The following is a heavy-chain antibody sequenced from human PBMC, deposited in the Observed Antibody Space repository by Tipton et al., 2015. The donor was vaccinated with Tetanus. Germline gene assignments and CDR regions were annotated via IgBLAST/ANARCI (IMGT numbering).Heavy chain of an antibody. CDR2: IKQDGSEK. Sequence: SLRLSCAASGFTFSSYWMSWVRQAPGKGLEWVANIKQDGSEKYYVDSVKGRFTISRDNAKNSLYLQMNSLRAEDTAMYYCASWAGGQGPWVYWGQGTLVTVSS. D-gene: IGHD1-26*01. CDR1: GFTFSSYW. CDR3: ASWAGGQGPWVY. V-gene: IGHV3-7*01. J-gene: IGHJ4*02.